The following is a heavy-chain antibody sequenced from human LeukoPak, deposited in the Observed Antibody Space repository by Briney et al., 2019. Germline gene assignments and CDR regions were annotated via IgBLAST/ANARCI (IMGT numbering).Heavy chain of an antibody. CDR3: AKDQGHCSGGSCYKFDY. CDR2: ISYDGSNK. Sequence: GRSLRLSCAASGFTFSSYAMHWVRQAPGKGLEWVAVISYDGSNKYYADSVKGRFTISRDNSKNTLFLQMNSLRAEDTAVYYCAKDQGHCSGGSCYKFDYWGQGTLVPVPS. CDR1: GFTFSSYA. D-gene: IGHD2-15*01. J-gene: IGHJ4*02. V-gene: IGHV3-30*04.